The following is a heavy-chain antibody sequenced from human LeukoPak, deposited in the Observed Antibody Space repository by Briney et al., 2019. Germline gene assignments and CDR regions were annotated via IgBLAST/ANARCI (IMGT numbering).Heavy chain of an antibody. V-gene: IGHV3-21*01. D-gene: IGHD4-17*01. J-gene: IGHJ5*02. CDR2: ISSSSSYI. Sequence: PGGSLRLSCAASGFTFSSYSMNWVRQAPGKGLEWVSSISSSSSYIYYADSVKGRFTISRDNAKNSLYLQMNSLRAEDTAVYYCARDGHGDTESSFDPWGQGTLVTVSS. CDR3: ARDGHGDTESSFDP. CDR1: GFTFSSYS.